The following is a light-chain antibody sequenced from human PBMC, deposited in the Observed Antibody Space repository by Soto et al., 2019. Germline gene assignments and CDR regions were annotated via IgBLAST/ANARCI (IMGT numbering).Light chain of an antibody. V-gene: IGKV1-5*03. CDR1: QSIDNW. CDR3: HQYNTYPT. J-gene: IGKJ1*01. CDR2: KAS. Sequence: DIQMTQSPSTLSASVGDRVTITCRASQSIDNWLAWYQQKPGRAPKLLIYKASSLESGVPSRFSGSGSGTEFTLTINSLQLDDFATYYCHQYNTYPTFGQGTKVDIK.